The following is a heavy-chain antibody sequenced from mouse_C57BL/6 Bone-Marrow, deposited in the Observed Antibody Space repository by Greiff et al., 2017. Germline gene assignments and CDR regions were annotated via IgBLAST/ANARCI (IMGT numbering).Heavy chain of an antibody. CDR1: GYTFTSYW. CDR3: ARRGNYYFDY. Sequence: QVQLQQPGAELVRPGTSVKLSCKASGYTFTSYWMHWVKQRPGQGLEWIGVIDPSDSYTNYNQKFKGKATLTVDTSSSTAYMQLSSLTSADSAVYYCARRGNYYFDYWGQGTTLTVSS. D-gene: IGHD2-1*01. V-gene: IGHV1-59*01. CDR2: IDPSDSYT. J-gene: IGHJ2*01.